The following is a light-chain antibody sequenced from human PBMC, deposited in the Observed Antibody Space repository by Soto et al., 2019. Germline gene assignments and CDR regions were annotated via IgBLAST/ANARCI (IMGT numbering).Light chain of an antibody. J-gene: IGLJ3*02. Sequence: QSVLTQPASVSGSPGQSITISCTGTNSDVGSYNLVSWYQQHPGKAPKLIIYEVDKRPSGVSNCFSGSKSGTTASLTLSGLQADDEADYYCCSFAGTSAYWVFGGGTKLTVL. V-gene: IGLV2-23*02. CDR1: NSDVGSYNL. CDR3: CSFAGTSAYWV. CDR2: EVD.